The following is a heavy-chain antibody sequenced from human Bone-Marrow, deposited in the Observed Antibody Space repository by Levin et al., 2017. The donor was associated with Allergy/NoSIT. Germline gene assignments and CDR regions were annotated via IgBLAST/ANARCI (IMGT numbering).Heavy chain of an antibody. Sequence: PGGSLRLSCTASGYGFINYDINWVRQAGGQGLEWMGWVNPDSGNTGYAQKFQGRVTMTTVVSSNPAYMHLRGLTSDDAGVYYCVRGGRGWHAMDHWGQGTLVSVSS. J-gene: IGHJ4*02. CDR2: VNPDSGNT. D-gene: IGHD2-15*01. CDR3: VRGGRGWHAMDH. V-gene: IGHV1-8*01. CDR1: GYGFINYD.